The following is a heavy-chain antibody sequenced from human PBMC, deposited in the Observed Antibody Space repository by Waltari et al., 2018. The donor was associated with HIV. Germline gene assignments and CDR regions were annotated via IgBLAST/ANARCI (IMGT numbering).Heavy chain of an antibody. CDR1: GGSISSYY. D-gene: IGHD6-6*01. V-gene: IGHV4-59*01. Sequence: QVQLQESGPGLVKPSETLSLTCTVSGGSISSYYWSWIRQPPGKGLEWIGYIYYSGSTNYNPSLKSRVTISVDTSKNQFSLKLSSVTAADTAVYYCARDKGTSSIAARGRFDPWGQGTLVTVSS. CDR2: IYYSGST. J-gene: IGHJ5*02. CDR3: ARDKGTSSIAARGRFDP.